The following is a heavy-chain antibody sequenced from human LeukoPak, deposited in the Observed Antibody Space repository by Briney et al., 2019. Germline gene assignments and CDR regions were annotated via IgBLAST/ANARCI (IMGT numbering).Heavy chain of an antibody. Sequence: GGSLRLSCAASGFTFSSYSMNWVRQAPGKGLEWVSSISSSSSYIYYADSVKGRFTISRDNAKNSLYLQMNSLRAEDTAVYYCARDGYSSSWLAFFYDSSGYYSESNYFDYWVQGTLVTVSS. V-gene: IGHV3-21*01. CDR2: ISSSSSYI. D-gene: IGHD3-22*01. CDR1: GFTFSSYS. J-gene: IGHJ4*02. CDR3: ARDGYSSSWLAFFYDSSGYYSESNYFDY.